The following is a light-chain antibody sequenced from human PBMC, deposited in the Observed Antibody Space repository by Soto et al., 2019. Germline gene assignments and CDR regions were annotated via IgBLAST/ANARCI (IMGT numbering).Light chain of an antibody. J-gene: IGKJ1*01. CDR1: QSISNW. CDR2: KAS. V-gene: IGKV1-5*03. Sequence: DSQMTQSPSTLSASVGDSVTITCRASQSISNWLAWYQQKPGKAPKLLIYKASSLQSGVPSRFSGSGSGTDFTLTISSLQPDDFAMYYCQQYNPYSRTFGQGTKVDIK. CDR3: QQYNPYSRT.